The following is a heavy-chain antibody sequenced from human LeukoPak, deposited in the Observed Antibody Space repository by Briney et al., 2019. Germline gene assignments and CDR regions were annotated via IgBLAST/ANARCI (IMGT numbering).Heavy chain of an antibody. Sequence: GGSLRLSCAASGFTVSSNYMSWVRQAPGKGLEWVSVIYSGGSTYYADSVKGRFTISRDNSKNTLYLQMNSLRAEDTAVYYCARMGTYYDFWSGYYKGNYFDYWGQGTLVTVSS. J-gene: IGHJ4*02. CDR3: ARMGTYYDFWSGYYKGNYFDY. D-gene: IGHD3-3*01. CDR1: GFTVSSNY. V-gene: IGHV3-53*01. CDR2: IYSGGST.